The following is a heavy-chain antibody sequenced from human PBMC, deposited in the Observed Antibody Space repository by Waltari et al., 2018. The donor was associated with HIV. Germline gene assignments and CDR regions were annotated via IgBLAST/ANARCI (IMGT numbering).Heavy chain of an antibody. CDR1: GFTIDDYG. V-gene: IGHV3-20*04. CDR3: VRDSDGSGYDI. D-gene: IGHD3-3*01. Sequence: LVESGGEVVRPGASLRLSCVASGFTIDDYGMAWVRQRPGQGLEWVSNIDWNGGSANYGDSVKGRFTVFRDNPKASLYLQMNNLRDEDTGLYYCVRDSDGSGYDIWGRGTLVTVFS. CDR2: IDWNGGSA. J-gene: IGHJ1*01.